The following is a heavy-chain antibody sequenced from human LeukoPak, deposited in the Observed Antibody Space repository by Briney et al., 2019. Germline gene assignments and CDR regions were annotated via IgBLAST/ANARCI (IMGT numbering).Heavy chain of an antibody. V-gene: IGHV4-34*01. CDR1: GGSCDDYY. CDR3: ARGRDRSKTGDL. J-gene: IGHJ5*02. Sequence: SETRSLTCAVYGGSCDDYYCSWIRRPPGKGLEWIGEIHPSGIFYYNSSLVSRVTISIDTSKTQFSLRLTSVTAADTAFYYCARGRDRSKTGDLWGQGSLVTVSS. CDR2: IHPSGIF. D-gene: IGHD5-24*01.